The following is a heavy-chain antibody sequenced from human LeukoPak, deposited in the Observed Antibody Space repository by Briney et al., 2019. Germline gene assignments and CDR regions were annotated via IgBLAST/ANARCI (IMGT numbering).Heavy chain of an antibody. D-gene: IGHD1-1*01. CDR3: AKDFGRTGTTPIDY. CDR2: ISWNSGSI. CDR1: GFTFDDFA. V-gene: IGHV3-9*01. Sequence: GRSLRLSCAASGFTFDDFAMHWVRQVPGKGLEWVAGISWNSGSIGYADSVKGRFTISRDNAKNSLYLQMNSLRAEDTALYYCAKDFGRTGTTPIDYWGQGTLVTVSS. J-gene: IGHJ4*02.